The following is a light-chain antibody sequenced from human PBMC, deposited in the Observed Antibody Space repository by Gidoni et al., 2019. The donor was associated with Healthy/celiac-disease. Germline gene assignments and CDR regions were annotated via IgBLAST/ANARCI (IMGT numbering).Light chain of an antibody. CDR1: QSVSSN. V-gene: IGKV3-15*01. CDR3: QRYNNWLT. J-gene: IGKJ4*01. Sequence: ELVMTQSPATRPVSPGERATSSCRSSQSVSSNLAWYQQKPGRAPRLLIYGASTRATGIPARFSGSGSGTEFTLTISSLQSEDFAVYYCQRYNNWLTFGGGTKVEIK. CDR2: GAS.